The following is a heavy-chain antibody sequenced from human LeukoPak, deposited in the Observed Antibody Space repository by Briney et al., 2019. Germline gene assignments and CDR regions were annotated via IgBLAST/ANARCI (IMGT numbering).Heavy chain of an antibody. CDR1: EFVFGDFY. D-gene: IGHD3-10*01. Sequence: GGSLRLSCAASEFVFGDFYMSWVRQAPGKGLEWISYISSGGDTIYYADSVKGRLTISRDNAKNSLYLQMNNLRAEDTAVYYCVREVDGEYGSGTLFDLWGQGNKVTVSS. J-gene: IGHJ5*02. V-gene: IGHV3-11*01. CDR2: ISSGGDTI. CDR3: VREVDGEYGSGTLFDL.